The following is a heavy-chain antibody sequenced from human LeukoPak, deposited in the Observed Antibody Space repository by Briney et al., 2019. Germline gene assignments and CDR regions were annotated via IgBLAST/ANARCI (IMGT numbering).Heavy chain of an antibody. V-gene: IGHV3-7*03. CDR1: GFTFGSYW. CDR3: ARTYNWNFWYLDY. J-gene: IGHJ4*02. D-gene: IGHD1-1*01. CDR2: IKQDGSEK. Sequence: GGSLRLSCAASGFTFGSYWMSWVRQAPGKGLEWVANIKQDGSEKYYVDSVKGRFTISRDNAKNSLYLQMNSLRAEDTAVYYCARTYNWNFWYLDYWGQGTLVTVSS.